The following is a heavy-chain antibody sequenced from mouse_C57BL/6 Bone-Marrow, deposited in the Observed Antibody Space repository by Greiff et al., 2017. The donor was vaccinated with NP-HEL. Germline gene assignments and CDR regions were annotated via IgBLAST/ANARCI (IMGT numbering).Heavy chain of an antibody. CDR3: ARGITTVVPYYFDY. D-gene: IGHD1-1*01. J-gene: IGHJ2*01. Sequence: QVQLQQSGAELVMPGASVKLSCKASGYTFTSYWMHWVKQRPGQGLEWIGELDPSDSYTNYNQKFKGKSTLTVDKSSSTAYMQLSSLTSEDSAVYYCARGITTVVPYYFDYWGQGTTLTVSS. CDR1: GYTFTSYW. CDR2: LDPSDSYT. V-gene: IGHV1-69*01.